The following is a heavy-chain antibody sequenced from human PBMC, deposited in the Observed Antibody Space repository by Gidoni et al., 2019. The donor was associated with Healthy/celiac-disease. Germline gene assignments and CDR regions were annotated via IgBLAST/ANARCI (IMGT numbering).Heavy chain of an antibody. Sequence: EVQLVQSGAEVKRPGESLRISCKGSGYSFTSYWISWVRQMPGKGLEWMGRIDPSDSYTNYSPSFQGHVTISADKSISTANLQWSSLKASDTAMYYCARSGYSSSVYYYYYMDVWGKGTTVTVSS. CDR1: GYSFTSYW. CDR3: ARSGYSSSVYYYYYMDV. J-gene: IGHJ6*03. CDR2: IDPSDSYT. D-gene: IGHD6-6*01. V-gene: IGHV5-10-1*03.